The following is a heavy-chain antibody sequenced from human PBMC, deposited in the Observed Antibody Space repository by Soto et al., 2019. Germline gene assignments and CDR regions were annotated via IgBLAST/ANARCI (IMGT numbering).Heavy chain of an antibody. CDR2: INHSGST. CDR3: ASTEGVVVAANIEAHNWFDP. D-gene: IGHD2-15*01. V-gene: IGHV4-34*01. Sequence: SETLSLTCAVYGGSFSGYYWSWIRQPPGKGPEWIGEINHSGSTNYNPSLKSRVTISVDTSKNQFSLKLSSVTAADTAVYYCASTEGVVVAANIEAHNWFDPWGQGTLVTVSS. CDR1: GGSFSGYY. J-gene: IGHJ5*02.